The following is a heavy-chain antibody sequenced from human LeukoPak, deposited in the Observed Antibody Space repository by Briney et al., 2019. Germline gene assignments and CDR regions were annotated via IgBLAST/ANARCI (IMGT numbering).Heavy chain of an antibody. CDR3: ARQKSTVLLWFGEFDY. Sequence: KPSETLSLTCTVSGGSISSSSYYWGWIRQPPGKGLEWIGSIYYSGSTYYNPSLKSRVTIPVDTSKNQFSLKLSSVTAADTAVYYCARQKSTVLLWFGEFDYWGQGTLVTVSS. J-gene: IGHJ4*02. D-gene: IGHD3-10*01. CDR2: IYYSGST. CDR1: GGSISSSSYY. V-gene: IGHV4-39*01.